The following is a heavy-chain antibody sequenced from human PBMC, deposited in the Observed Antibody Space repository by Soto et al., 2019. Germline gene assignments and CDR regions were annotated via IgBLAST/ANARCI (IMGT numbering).Heavy chain of an antibody. V-gene: IGHV1-69*02. J-gene: IGHJ3*02. D-gene: IGHD2-2*01. CDR2: INPILGIA. CDR1: GGTFSSYT. CDR3: ASFRLGPTSAFDI. Sequence: QVQLVQSGAEVKKPGSSVKVSCKASGGTFSSYTISWVRQAPGQGLEWMGRINPILGIANYAQKFQGRVTITADKSTSTAYMELSSLRSEDTAVYYCASFRLGPTSAFDIWGQGTMVTVSS.